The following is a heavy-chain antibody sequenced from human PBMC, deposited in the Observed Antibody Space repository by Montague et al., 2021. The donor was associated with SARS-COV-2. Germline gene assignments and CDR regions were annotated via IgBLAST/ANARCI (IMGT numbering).Heavy chain of an antibody. CDR1: GGSFSNYY. V-gene: IGHV4-34*01. CDR2: INHSGST. D-gene: IGHD2-15*01. J-gene: IGHJ4*02. Sequence: SETLSLTCAVYGGSFSNYYWTWIRQPPGKGLEWIGEINHSGSTNYNPSLKSRVTISIDTSKNQFSLELSSVTTADMAVYYCASPGGYCTGGSCYYVYWGQGTLVTGSS. CDR3: ASPGGYCTGGSCYYVY.